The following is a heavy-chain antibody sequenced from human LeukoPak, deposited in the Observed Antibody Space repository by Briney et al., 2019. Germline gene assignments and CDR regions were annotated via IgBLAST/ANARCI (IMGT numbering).Heavy chain of an antibody. V-gene: IGHV1-18*01. Sequence: ASVKVSCKASGYTFTNYGISWVRQAPGHGLEWMGWISAYNGNTKYALKLQGRVTMTTDTSASTAYMELRSLKSDDTAVYYCARAVSHYNILTGYAWPGDYWGQGTLVTVSS. J-gene: IGHJ4*02. CDR2: ISAYNGNT. CDR1: GYTFTNYG. D-gene: IGHD3-9*01. CDR3: ARAVSHYNILTGYAWPGDY.